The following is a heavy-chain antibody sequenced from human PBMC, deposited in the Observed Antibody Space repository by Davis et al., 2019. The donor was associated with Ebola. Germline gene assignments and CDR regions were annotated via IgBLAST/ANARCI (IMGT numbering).Heavy chain of an antibody. CDR3: AKGGYSSGWNEGY. V-gene: IGHV3-23*01. D-gene: IGHD6-19*01. CDR2: TSGTGTT. Sequence: GESLKISCAASGFTFDDYAMTWVRQAPGKGLERVSATSGTGTTYYADSVKGRFSISRDNSKNTMYLHMNSLRAEDTAVYYCAKGGYSSGWNEGYWGQGALVTVSS. J-gene: IGHJ4*02. CDR1: GFTFDDYA.